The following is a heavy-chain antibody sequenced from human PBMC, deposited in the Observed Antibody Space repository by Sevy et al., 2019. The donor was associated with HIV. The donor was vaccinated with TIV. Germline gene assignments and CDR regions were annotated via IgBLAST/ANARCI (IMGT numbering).Heavy chain of an antibody. CDR1: GGSISSSSYY. D-gene: IGHD1-26*01. CDR2: IYYSGST. CDR3: ARLNRPPTYYRFEP. J-gene: IGHJ5*02. Sequence: SETLSLTCTVSGGSISSSSYYWCWIRQPPGKGLEWIWSIYYSGSTYYNPSLKSRVTISVDTSKNQFSLRLSSGTAADTAVYYCARLNRPPTYYRFEPWGQATLVTVSS. V-gene: IGHV4-39*01.